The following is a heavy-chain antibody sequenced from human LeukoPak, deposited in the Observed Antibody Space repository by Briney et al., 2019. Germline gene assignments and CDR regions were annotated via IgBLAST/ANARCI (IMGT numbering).Heavy chain of an antibody. CDR3: ARGSILLDF. V-gene: IGHV3-23*01. D-gene: IGHD2-15*01. J-gene: IGHJ4*02. CDR1: GFTFGNFA. Sequence: PGGSLRLSCAASGFTFGNFAMSGVRQAPGKGLEWVSSISSSGGATFYADSVKGRLTISRDNSKDTVYLQVNSLRVEDTAVYYCARGSILLDFWGQGTLVTVSS. CDR2: ISSSGGAT.